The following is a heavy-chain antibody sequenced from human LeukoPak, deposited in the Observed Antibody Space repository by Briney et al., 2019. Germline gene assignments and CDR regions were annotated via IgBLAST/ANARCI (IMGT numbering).Heavy chain of an antibody. CDR3: ARFPGGAEYRHYYYMDV. J-gene: IGHJ6*03. D-gene: IGHD1-14*01. CDR1: GGSISSYY. V-gene: IGHV4-59*01. Sequence: TASETLSLTCSVSGGSISSYYWTWIRQPPGKGLEWIGYLIHSGSTNYNPSLKSRVTISVDTSKSHFSLKLSSVTAADTAVYYCARFPGGAEYRHYYYMDVWGTGTTVTVSS. CDR2: LIHSGST.